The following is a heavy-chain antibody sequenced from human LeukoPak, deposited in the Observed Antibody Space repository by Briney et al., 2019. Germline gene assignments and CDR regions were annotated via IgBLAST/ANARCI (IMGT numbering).Heavy chain of an antibody. CDR1: GFTVSSNY. J-gene: IGHJ6*02. Sequence: GGSLRLSCAASGFTVSSNYMSWVRQAPGKGLEWVSVIYSGGSTYYADSVKGRFTISRHNSKNTLYLQMNSLRAEDTAVYYCARERYYYDSSGYYPPSYYYYGMDAWGQGTTVTVSS. D-gene: IGHD3-22*01. V-gene: IGHV3-53*04. CDR2: IYSGGST. CDR3: ARERYYYDSSGYYPPSYYYYGMDA.